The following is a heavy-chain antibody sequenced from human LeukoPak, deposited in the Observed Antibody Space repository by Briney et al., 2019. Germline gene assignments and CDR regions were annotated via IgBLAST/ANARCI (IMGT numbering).Heavy chain of an antibody. Sequence: GGSLRLSCAASGFTLSSYGMHWVRQAPGKGLEWVAFIRYDGSNKYYADSVKGRFTISRDNAKNSLYLQMNSLRAEDTAVYYCAGRPLGYCSGGSCWEDYFDYWGQGTLVTVSS. CDR1: GFTLSSYG. D-gene: IGHD2-15*01. V-gene: IGHV3-30*02. CDR3: AGRPLGYCSGGSCWEDYFDY. J-gene: IGHJ4*02. CDR2: IRYDGSNK.